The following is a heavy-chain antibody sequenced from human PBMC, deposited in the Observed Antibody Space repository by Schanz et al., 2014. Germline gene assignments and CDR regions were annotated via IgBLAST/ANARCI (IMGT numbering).Heavy chain of an antibody. CDR1: GFTFSSHW. V-gene: IGHV3-74*01. Sequence: EVQLVESGGGLVQPGGSLRLSCAASGFTFSSHWMHWVRQDPGKGLVWVARINSVGSNTDYADSVTGRFTISRDNAKNTLYLQMNTLRAEDTAVYYCVRDSFFAFDYWGHGTLVTVSS. CDR2: INSVGSNT. D-gene: IGHD3-3*01. J-gene: IGHJ4*01. CDR3: VRDSFFAFDY.